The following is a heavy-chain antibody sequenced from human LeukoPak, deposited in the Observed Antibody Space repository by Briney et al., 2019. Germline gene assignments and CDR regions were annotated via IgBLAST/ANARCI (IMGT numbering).Heavy chain of an antibody. D-gene: IGHD1-26*01. Sequence: PGGSLRLSCAASGFTFSSYEMNWVRQAPGKGLEWVSYIGDSSSTIYYTDSVKGRFTISRDNAKNSLYLQMNSLRAEDTAVYYCARGRPGKYCDYWGQGTLVTVSS. CDR2: IGDSSSTI. CDR1: GFTFSSYE. V-gene: IGHV3-48*01. CDR3: ARGRPGKYCDY. J-gene: IGHJ4*02.